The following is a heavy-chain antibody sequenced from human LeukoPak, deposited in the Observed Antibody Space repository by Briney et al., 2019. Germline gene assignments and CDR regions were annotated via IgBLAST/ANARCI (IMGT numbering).Heavy chain of an antibody. CDR1: GGSVSSGSYY. J-gene: IGHJ4*02. CDR2: IYYSGST. CDR3: AGGGGAGLAD. D-gene: IGHD4-23*01. Sequence: SETLSLTCTVSGGSVSSGSYYWSWIRQPPGKGLEWIGYIYYSGSTNYNPSLKSRVTISIDTSKNQFSLNLSSVTAADTAVYYCAGGGGAGLADWGQGTLVTVSS. V-gene: IGHV4-61*01.